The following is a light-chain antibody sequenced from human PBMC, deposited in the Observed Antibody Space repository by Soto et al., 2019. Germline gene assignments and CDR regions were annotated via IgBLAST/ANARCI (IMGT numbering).Light chain of an antibody. Sequence: DSELTQSPLSLPVTPGEPASISCRSSQSLLQTNGNTYLDWYLQKPGQSPQLLIYLGSNRASGVPDRFSGSGSGTDFTLKISRVEAEDVGVYYCMQPLQSWTFGQGTKVDIK. CDR2: LGS. CDR3: MQPLQSWT. J-gene: IGKJ1*01. V-gene: IGKV2-28*01. CDR1: QSLLQTNGNTY.